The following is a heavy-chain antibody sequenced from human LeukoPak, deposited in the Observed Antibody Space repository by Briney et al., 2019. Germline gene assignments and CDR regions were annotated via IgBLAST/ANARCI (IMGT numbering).Heavy chain of an antibody. CDR1: GGSISSYY. J-gene: IGHJ3*02. CDR3: ARARYVNSFYAFDI. CDR2: IYYSGST. D-gene: IGHD3-9*01. V-gene: IGHV4-59*01. Sequence: PSETLSLTCTVSGGSISSYYWSWIRQPPGKGLEWIGYIYYSGSTNYNPSLKSRVTIFGDTSKNQFFLKLSSVTAADTAVYYRARARYVNSFYAFDIWGQGTLVTVSS.